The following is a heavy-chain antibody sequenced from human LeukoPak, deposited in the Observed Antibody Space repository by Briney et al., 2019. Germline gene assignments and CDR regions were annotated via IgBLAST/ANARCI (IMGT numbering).Heavy chain of an antibody. D-gene: IGHD6-13*01. CDR1: GASFSSSTYY. CDR3: ARHAGGISATGTRPFDY. V-gene: IGHV4-39*01. J-gene: IGHJ4*02. Sequence: PSETLSLTCTVSGASFSSSTYYWGWIRQPPGKGLEWIGSIYYSGSTYYNPSLKSRVTMSIDTSKNQFSLKLSSVTAADTAVYYCARHAGGISATGTRPFDYWGQGTLVTVSS. CDR2: IYYSGST.